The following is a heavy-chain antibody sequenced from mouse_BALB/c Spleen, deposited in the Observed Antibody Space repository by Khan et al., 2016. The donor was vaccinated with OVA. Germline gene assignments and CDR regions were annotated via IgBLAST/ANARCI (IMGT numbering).Heavy chain of an antibody. V-gene: IGHV1-7*01. CDR1: GYTFTSYW. J-gene: IGHJ4*01. Sequence: QVQLKQSGAELAKPGASVKMSCKASGYTFTSYWMHWVKQRPGQGLEWIGYINPSTGYSEYNQKFKDKATLTADKSSSTAYMQLSSLTSEDSAVXYCTRCRVWLKAMDYWGQGTSVTVSS. CDR3: TRCRVWLKAMDY. D-gene: IGHD2-2*01. CDR2: INPSTGYS.